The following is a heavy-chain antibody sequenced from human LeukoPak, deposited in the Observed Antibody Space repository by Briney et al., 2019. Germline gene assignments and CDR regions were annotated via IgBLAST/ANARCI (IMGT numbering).Heavy chain of an antibody. D-gene: IGHD6-19*01. CDR2: ISGSDGTT. V-gene: IGHV3-23*01. J-gene: IGHJ4*02. Sequence: SGGSLRLSCAASGFTFSSYAMSWVRQAPGKGLEWVSGISGSDGTTYYADSVRGRFTISRDNSKNTLYLQMNSLRAEDTAVYYCAKQQVAGPDFDYWGQGTLVTVSS. CDR3: AKQQVAGPDFDY. CDR1: GFTFSSYA.